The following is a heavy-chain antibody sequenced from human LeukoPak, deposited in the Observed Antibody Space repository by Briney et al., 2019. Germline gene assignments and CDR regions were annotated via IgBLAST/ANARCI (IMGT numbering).Heavy chain of an antibody. Sequence: TSETLSLTCTVSGGSISSSSYYWGWIRQPPGKGLEWIGSIYYSGSTYYNPSLKSRVTISVDTSKNQFSLKLSSVTAADTAVYYCARVDRYSSGWYRVDYWGQGTLVTVSS. J-gene: IGHJ4*02. CDR3: ARVDRYSSGWYRVDY. CDR1: GGSISSSSYY. D-gene: IGHD6-19*01. CDR2: IYYSGST. V-gene: IGHV4-39*07.